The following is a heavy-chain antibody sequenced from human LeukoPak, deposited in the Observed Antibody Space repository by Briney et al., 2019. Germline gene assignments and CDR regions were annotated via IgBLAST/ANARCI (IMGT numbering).Heavy chain of an antibody. V-gene: IGHV3-23*01. J-gene: IGHJ4*02. CDR3: AKDGPGGWLVIPH. Sequence: PGGSLRLSCAASGFTFINYAMTWVRQAPGKGLEWVSLISDSGHRTYYADSVKGRFTISRDNSKNTLFLQINSLRAEDTAVYYCAKDGPGGWLVIPHWGQGTLVTVSS. CDR1: GFTFINYA. D-gene: IGHD6-19*01. CDR2: ISDSGHRT.